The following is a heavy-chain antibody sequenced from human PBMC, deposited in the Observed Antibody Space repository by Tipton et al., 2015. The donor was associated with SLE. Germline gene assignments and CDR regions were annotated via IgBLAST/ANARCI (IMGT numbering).Heavy chain of an antibody. V-gene: IGHV4-61*08. CDR3: ARVDTAMVAYDY. Sequence: TLSLTCTVSGGSISSSDYYWTWIRQHPGKGLEWIGYIYYSGSTNYNPSLKSRVTISVDTSKNQFSLKLSSVTAADTAVYYCARVDTAMVAYDYWGQGTLVTVSS. D-gene: IGHD5-18*01. CDR2: IYYSGST. J-gene: IGHJ4*02. CDR1: GGSISSSDYY.